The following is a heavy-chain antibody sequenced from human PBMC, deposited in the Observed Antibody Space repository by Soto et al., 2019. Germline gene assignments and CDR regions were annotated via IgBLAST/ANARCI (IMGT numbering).Heavy chain of an antibody. CDR1: GFSLSTSGVG. CDR2: IYWDDDK. J-gene: IGHJ4*02. CDR3: ARFLAAEIFDC. D-gene: IGHD6-25*01. V-gene: IGHV2-5*02. Sequence: QITLKESGPTLVKPTQTLTLTCTFSGFSLSTSGVGVGWIRQPPGKALEWLALIYWDDDKRYSPSLKSRLTTSKHTSKNQVVLTMTNMDPVDTATYYCARFLAAEIFDCWGQGTLVTVSS.